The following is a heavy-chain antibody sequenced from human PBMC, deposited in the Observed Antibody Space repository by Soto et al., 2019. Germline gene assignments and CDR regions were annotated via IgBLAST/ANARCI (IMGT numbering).Heavy chain of an antibody. CDR2: ISGSGGST. Sequence: EVQLLESGGGLVQPGGSLRLSCAASGFTFSSYAMSWVRQAPGKGLEWVSAISGSGGSTYYADSVKGRFTISRDNSKSTLYLQMNSMRAEATAVYYCAKRSQYQLLSAFDYWGQGTLVTVSS. J-gene: IGHJ4*02. D-gene: IGHD2-2*01. V-gene: IGHV3-23*01. CDR3: AKRSQYQLLSAFDY. CDR1: GFTFSSYA.